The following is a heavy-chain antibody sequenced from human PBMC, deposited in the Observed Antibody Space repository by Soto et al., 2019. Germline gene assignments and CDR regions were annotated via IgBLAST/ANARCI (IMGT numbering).Heavy chain of an antibody. V-gene: IGHV1-58*01. CDR2: IVVGSGNT. CDR1: GFSFTSSA. D-gene: IGHD3-22*01. CDR3: AADLSWFDSSGLPYYYYYGMDV. J-gene: IGHJ6*02. Sequence: SVKVSCKASGFSFTSSAVQWVRQARGQRLEWIGWIVVGSGNTNYAQKFQERVTITRDMSTSTAYMELSSLRSEDTAVYYCAADLSWFDSSGLPYYYYYGMDVWGQGTTVTVSS.